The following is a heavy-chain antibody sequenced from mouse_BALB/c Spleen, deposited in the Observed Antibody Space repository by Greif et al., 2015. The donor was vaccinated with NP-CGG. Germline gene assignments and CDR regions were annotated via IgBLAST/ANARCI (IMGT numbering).Heavy chain of an antibody. CDR1: GYTFTDYA. J-gene: IGHJ4*01. CDR2: ISTYYNNT. CDR3: ASKGRYDTVDY. V-gene: IGHV1-67*01. D-gene: IGHD2-14*01. Sequence: QVQLQQSGPELVRPGVSVKISCKGSGYTFTDYAMHWVKQSHAKSLEWIGIISTYYNNTNYNQNFKGKATMTVDKSSSTAYVELARLTSEDSAIYYCASKGRYDTVDYWGQGATVTVSS.